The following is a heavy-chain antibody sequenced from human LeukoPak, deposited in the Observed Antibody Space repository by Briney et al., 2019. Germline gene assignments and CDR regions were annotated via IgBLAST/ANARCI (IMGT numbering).Heavy chain of an antibody. V-gene: IGHV1-2*02. CDR3: ARVSRRVSSGGNSWFDP. J-gene: IGHJ5*02. D-gene: IGHD2-15*01. CDR2: INPNSGGT. CDR1: GYTFTGYY. Sequence: GATVKVSCKASGYTFTGYYMHWVRQAPGQGLEWMGWINPNSGGTNYAQKFQGRVTMTRGTSISTAYMELSRLRSGDTAVYYCARVSRRVSSGGNSWFDPWGQGTLVTVSS.